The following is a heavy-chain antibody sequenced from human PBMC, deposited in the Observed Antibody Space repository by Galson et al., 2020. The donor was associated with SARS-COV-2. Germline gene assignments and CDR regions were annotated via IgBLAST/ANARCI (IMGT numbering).Heavy chain of an antibody. Sequence: SETLSLTCTVSGGSISSSSYYWGWIRQPPGKGLEWIGSIYYSGSTYHNPSLKSRVTISVDTSKNQFSLKLSSVTAADTAVYYCATTVSGDYPNANWFDPWGQGTLVTVSS. CDR2: IYYSGST. V-gene: IGHV4-39*01. CDR1: GGSISSSSYY. J-gene: IGHJ5*02. CDR3: ATTVSGDYPNANWFDP. D-gene: IGHD2-21*02.